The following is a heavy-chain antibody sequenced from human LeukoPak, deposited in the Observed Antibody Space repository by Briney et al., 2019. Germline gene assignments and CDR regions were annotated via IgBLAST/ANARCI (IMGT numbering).Heavy chain of an antibody. J-gene: IGHJ4*02. D-gene: IGHD6-13*01. CDR1: VFTFRSYA. Sequence: GGSLRHSCAPSVFTFRSYAMHWGRQTPEKGLERVAVIAYDGSNKYYADSVKGRFIISRDNSKNTLYLQMNSLRAEDTAVYYCASISSSSYTHTDYWGQGTLVTVSS. CDR2: IAYDGSNK. CDR3: ASISSSSYTHTDY. V-gene: IGHV3-30-3*01.